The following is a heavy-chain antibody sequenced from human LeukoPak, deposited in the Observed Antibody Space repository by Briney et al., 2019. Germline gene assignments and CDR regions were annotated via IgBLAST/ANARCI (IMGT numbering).Heavy chain of an antibody. Sequence: PSETLSLTCTVSGGSISSHSWSWIRQPPGKGLEWIGYIYYSGSTNYNPSLKSRVTISVDTSKNQFSLKLSSVTAADTAVYYCARLVTYFDDSGGLYWFDPWGQGTLVIVSS. CDR1: GGSISSHS. CDR2: IYYSGST. J-gene: IGHJ5*02. D-gene: IGHD3-22*01. V-gene: IGHV4-59*08. CDR3: ARLVTYFDDSGGLYWFDP.